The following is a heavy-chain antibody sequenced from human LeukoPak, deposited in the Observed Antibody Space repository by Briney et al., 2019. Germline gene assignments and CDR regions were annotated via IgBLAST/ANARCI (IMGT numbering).Heavy chain of an antibody. CDR3: ARTMVRGNWFDP. CDR2: ISGSGGST. D-gene: IGHD3-10*01. CDR1: GFTFSSYA. V-gene: IGHV3-23*01. Sequence: GGSLRLPCAASGFTFSSYAMSWVRQAPGKGLEWVSAISGSGGSTYYADSVKGRFTISRDNSKNTLYLQMNSLRAEDTAVYYCARTMVRGNWFDPWGQGTLVTVSS. J-gene: IGHJ5*02.